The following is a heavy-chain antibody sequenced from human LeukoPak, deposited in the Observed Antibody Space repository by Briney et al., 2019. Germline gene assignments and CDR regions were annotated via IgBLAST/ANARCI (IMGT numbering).Heavy chain of an antibody. D-gene: IGHD2/OR15-2a*01. CDR3: AREEVIGTSF. V-gene: IGHV3-21*01. CDR1: GFTFSSYS. Sequence: GWSLRLSCAASGFTFSSYSMNWVRQAPGKGLEWVSSISSSSSYIYYADSVKGRFTISRDNAKNSLYLQMNSLRAEDTAVYYCAREEVIGTSFWGQGTLVTVSS. CDR2: ISSSSSYI. J-gene: IGHJ4*02.